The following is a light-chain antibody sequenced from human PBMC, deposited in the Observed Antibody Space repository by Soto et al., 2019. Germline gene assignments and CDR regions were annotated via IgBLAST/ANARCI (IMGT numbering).Light chain of an antibody. J-gene: IGLJ2*01. CDR1: SSDVGSYNL. CDR3: CSYAGSSTSVV. Sequence: QSALTQPASVSGSPGQSITISATGTSSDVGSYNLFSWYQQHPGKAPKLMIYEGSKRPSGVSNRFSGSKSGNTASLTISGLQAEDEADYYCCSYAGSSTSVVFGGGTKLTVL. CDR2: EGS. V-gene: IGLV2-23*01.